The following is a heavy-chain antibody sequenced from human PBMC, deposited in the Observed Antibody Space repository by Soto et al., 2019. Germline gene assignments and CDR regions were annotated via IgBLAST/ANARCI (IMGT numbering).Heavy chain of an antibody. CDR2: IYHSGST. J-gene: IGHJ6*02. D-gene: IGHD3-3*01. Sequence: SETLSLTCAVSGYSISSGYYCGWIRQPPGKGLEWIGSIYHSGSTYYNPSLKSRVTISVDTSKNQFSLKLSSVTAADTAVYYCARDGFWSGYYTRYYYGMDVWGQGTTVTVSS. CDR3: ARDGFWSGYYTRYYYGMDV. V-gene: IGHV4-38-2*02. CDR1: GYSISSGYY.